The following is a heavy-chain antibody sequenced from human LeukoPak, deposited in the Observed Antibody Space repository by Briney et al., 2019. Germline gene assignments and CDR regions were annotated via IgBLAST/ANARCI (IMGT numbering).Heavy chain of an antibody. J-gene: IGHJ4*02. CDR3: ARPLEGYNFPGESGV. V-gene: IGHV7-4-1*02. D-gene: IGHD5-24*01. CDR2: INTDTGEP. Sequence: GASVKVSCKASGYTFTSYAIQWVRQAPGQGLEWMGWINTDTGEPTYAQGFTGRFVFSLDTSVSTAFLQITGLKAEDTAVYYCARPLEGYNFPGESGVWGQGTLVTVSS. CDR1: GYTFTSYA.